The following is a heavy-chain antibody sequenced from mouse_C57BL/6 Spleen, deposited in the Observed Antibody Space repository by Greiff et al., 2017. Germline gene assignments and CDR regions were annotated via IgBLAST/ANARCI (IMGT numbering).Heavy chain of an antibody. CDR2: IYPGDGDT. CDR3: ARRSGYDYFDY. Sequence: QVHVKQSGPELVKPGASVKISCKASGYAFSSSWMNWVKQRPGKGLEWIGRIYPGDGDTNYNGKFKGKATLTADKSSSTAYMQLSSLTSEDSAVYFCARRSGYDYFDYWGQGTTLTVSS. D-gene: IGHD3-2*02. CDR1: GYAFSSSW. J-gene: IGHJ2*01. V-gene: IGHV1-82*01.